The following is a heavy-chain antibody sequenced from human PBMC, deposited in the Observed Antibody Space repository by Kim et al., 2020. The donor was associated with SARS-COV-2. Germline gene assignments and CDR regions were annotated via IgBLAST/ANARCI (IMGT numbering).Heavy chain of an antibody. Sequence: SPSLKHRLTIPKDTSKNQVFLTMTNMDPVDTATYYCAHRLSWNYGYFDYWGQGTLVTVSS. J-gene: IGHJ4*02. V-gene: IGHV2-5*01. D-gene: IGHD1-7*01. CDR3: AHRLSWNYGYFDY.